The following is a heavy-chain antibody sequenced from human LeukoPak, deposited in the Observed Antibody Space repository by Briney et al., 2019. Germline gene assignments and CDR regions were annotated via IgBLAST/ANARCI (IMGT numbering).Heavy chain of an antibody. CDR2: IYYSGST. J-gene: IGHJ4*02. V-gene: IGHV4-39*01. Sequence: SETLSLTCTVSGGSISSSNYFWGWIRQPPGKGLEWIGSIYYSGSTYYNPSLKSRVTISVDTSKNQFSLNLNSVTAADTAVYYCALYSSGWYVYWGQGTLVTVSS. CDR3: ALYSSGWYVY. D-gene: IGHD6-19*01. CDR1: GGSISSSNYF.